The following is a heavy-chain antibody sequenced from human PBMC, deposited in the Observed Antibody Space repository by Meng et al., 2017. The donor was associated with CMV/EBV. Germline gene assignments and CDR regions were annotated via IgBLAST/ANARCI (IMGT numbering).Heavy chain of an antibody. V-gene: IGHV1-69*06. J-gene: IGHJ6*02. Sequence: FSSYAISWVRQAPGQGLEWMGGIIPIFGTANYAQKFQGRVTITADKSTSTAYMELSSLRSEDTAVYYCARDRTLDYYDSSGYYYGMDVWGQGTTVTVSS. CDR3: ARDRTLDYYDSSGYYYGMDV. CDR1: FSSYA. CDR2: IIPIFGTA. D-gene: IGHD3-22*01.